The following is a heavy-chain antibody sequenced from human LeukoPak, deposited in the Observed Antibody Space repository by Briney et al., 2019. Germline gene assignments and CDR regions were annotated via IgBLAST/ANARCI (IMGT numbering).Heavy chain of an antibody. CDR2: IRYDGSIK. V-gene: IGHV3-30*02. D-gene: IGHD1-26*01. CDR3: AKDRWDLPFDS. J-gene: IGHJ4*02. CDR1: GFTFSRNG. Sequence: GGSLRLSCAASGFTFSRNGMHWVRQAPGKGLVWVALIRYDGSIKYYEDSVKGRFTISRDNSQNTLYLQMNSLRAEDTAVYYCAKDRWDLPFDSWGQGTLVTVSS.